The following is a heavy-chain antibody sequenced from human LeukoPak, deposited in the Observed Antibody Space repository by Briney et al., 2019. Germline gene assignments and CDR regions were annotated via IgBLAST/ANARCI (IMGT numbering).Heavy chain of an antibody. V-gene: IGHV3-48*02. Sequence: GRSLRLSCAASGFTFSNYAMDWVRQAPGKGLEWVSYISGSSNTIYYADSVKGRFTISRDNARNSLYLQVNSLRDEDTAEYYCARDPHYYDSSGYGDYWGQGTLVTVSS. J-gene: IGHJ4*02. CDR3: ARDPHYYDSSGYGDY. CDR2: ISGSSNTI. D-gene: IGHD3-22*01. CDR1: GFTFSNYA.